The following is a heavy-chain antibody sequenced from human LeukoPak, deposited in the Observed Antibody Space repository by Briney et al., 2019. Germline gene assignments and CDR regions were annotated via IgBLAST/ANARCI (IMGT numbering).Heavy chain of an antibody. J-gene: IGHJ4*02. D-gene: IGHD3-3*01. CDR1: GYTFTSYA. V-gene: IGHV7-4-1*02. Sequence: ASVKVSCKASGYTFTSYAMNWVRQAPGQGLEWMGWINTNTGNPTYAQGFTGRFVFTLDTSVSTAYLQISSLKAEDTAVYYCARDPGKWNFGVVTDWGQGTLVTVSS. CDR2: INTNTGNP. CDR3: ARDPGKWNFGVVTD.